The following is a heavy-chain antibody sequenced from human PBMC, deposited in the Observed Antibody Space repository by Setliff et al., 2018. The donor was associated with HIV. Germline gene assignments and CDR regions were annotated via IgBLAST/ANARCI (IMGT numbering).Heavy chain of an antibody. V-gene: IGHV4-61*08. CDR1: GGVSGGDMGVHD. CDR2: IYDNEKT. J-gene: IGHJ4*02. CDR3: ARLPQD. Sequence: PSAPLSLTCSVSGGVSGGDMGVHDWSWIRQPPGKGLEWIGYIYDNEKTFYNPSLKSRVTITVDTSKNQISLQLTSVTAEDTALYYCARLPQDWGQGTLVTVSS.